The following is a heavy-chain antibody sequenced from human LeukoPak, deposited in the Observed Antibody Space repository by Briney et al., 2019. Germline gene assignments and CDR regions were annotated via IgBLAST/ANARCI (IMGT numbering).Heavy chain of an antibody. CDR3: ARDQLLEPGYNWFDP. CDR2: IIPIFGTA. D-gene: IGHD2-2*01. J-gene: IGHJ5*02. CDR1: GGTFSSYA. V-gene: IGHV1-69*13. Sequence: GASVKVSCKASGGTFSSYAISWVRQAPGQGLEWMGGIIPIFGTANYAQKFQGRVTITADESTSTAYMELSSLRSEDTAVYYCARDQLLEPGYNWFDPWGQGTLVTVS.